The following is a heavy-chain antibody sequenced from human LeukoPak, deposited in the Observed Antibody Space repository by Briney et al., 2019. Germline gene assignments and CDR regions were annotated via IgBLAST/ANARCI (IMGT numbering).Heavy chain of an antibody. D-gene: IGHD2-15*01. CDR3: AKNGDRGAYCTGGTCYPYFYYYMDV. CDR1: GFIFSNYG. J-gene: IGHJ6*03. V-gene: IGHV3-30*02. CDR2: IRYDGSNK. Sequence: GGSLRLSCGASGFIFSNYGMHWVRQAPGKGLEWVAFIRYDGSNKYYADSVKGRFTISRDNSKNTLYLRMSSLRAEDTAIYYCAKNGDRGAYCTGGTCYPYFYYYMDVWGKGTTVTI.